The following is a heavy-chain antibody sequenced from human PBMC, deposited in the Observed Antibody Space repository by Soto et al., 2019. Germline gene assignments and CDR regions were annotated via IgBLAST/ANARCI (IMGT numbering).Heavy chain of an antibody. CDR2: INTGNGNT. V-gene: IGHV1-3*04. CDR1: GYTFTRNP. Sequence: QVQLVQSGAEGKKPGASVKLSCKASGYTFTRNPMHWVRQAPGQSLEWMGWINTGNGNTKNSQKFQGRLTITRDTSTSTVYMELSSLRSEDTAVYYCAKDGTGIVVETGTMWVGDVFDIWGQGTMVTVSS. J-gene: IGHJ3*02. CDR3: AKDGTGIVVETGTMWVGDVFDI. D-gene: IGHD3-22*01.